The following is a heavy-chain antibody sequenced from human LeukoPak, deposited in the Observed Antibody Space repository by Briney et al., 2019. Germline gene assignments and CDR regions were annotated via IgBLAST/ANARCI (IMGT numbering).Heavy chain of an antibody. Sequence: PGGSLRLPCTASGFTFSSYDMHWVRQATGKGLEWVSAIGTAGDTYYPGSVKGRFTISRANAKNSLYLQMNSLRVGDTAVYYCAQMDCSGGSCYYAYWGQGTLVTVSS. V-gene: IGHV3-13*04. CDR3: AQMDCSGGSCYYAY. J-gene: IGHJ4*02. CDR1: GFTFSSYD. CDR2: IGTAGDT. D-gene: IGHD2-15*01.